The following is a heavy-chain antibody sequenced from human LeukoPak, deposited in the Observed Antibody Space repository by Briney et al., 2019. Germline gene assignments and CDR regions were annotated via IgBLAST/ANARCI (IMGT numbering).Heavy chain of an antibody. CDR3: ARVRYSGTPFDS. J-gene: IGHJ4*02. CDR2: NSGST. CDR1: GGSISSSSYY. V-gene: IGHV4-39*07. Sequence: SETLSLTCSVSGGSISSSSYYWGWIRQAPGKGLEWIGSNSGSTYYNPSLKSRVTISVDTSKNQFSLKLSSVTAADTAVYYCARVRYSGTPFDSWGQGTLVTVSS. D-gene: IGHD1-26*01.